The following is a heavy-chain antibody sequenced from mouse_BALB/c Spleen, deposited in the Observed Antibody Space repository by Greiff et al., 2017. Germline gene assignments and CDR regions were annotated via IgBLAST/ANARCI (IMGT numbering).Heavy chain of an antibody. D-gene: IGHD2-4*01. Sequence: VQLQQSGPELVKPGASVKISCKASGYTFTDYNMHWVKQSHGKSLEWIGYIYPYNGGTGYNQKFKSKATLTVDNSSSTAYMELRSLTSEDSAVYYCARSKITGYFDVWGAGTTVTVSS. CDR1: GYTFTDYN. V-gene: IGHV1S29*02. CDR2: IYPYNGGT. CDR3: ARSKITGYFDV. J-gene: IGHJ1*01.